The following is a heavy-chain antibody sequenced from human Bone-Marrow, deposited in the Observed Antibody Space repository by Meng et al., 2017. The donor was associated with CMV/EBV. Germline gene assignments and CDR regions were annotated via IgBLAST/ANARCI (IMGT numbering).Heavy chain of an antibody. CDR1: GYTLTELS. D-gene: IGHD3-3*01. CDR3: ARESEWVGAFDI. J-gene: IGHJ3*02. V-gene: IGHV1-24*01. Sequence: ASVKVSCKVSGYTLTELSMHWVRQAPGKGLEWMGGFDPEDGETIYAQKFQGRVTMTEDTSTDTAYMELSRLRSDDTAVYYCARESEWVGAFDIWGQGTMVTVSS. CDR2: FDPEDGET.